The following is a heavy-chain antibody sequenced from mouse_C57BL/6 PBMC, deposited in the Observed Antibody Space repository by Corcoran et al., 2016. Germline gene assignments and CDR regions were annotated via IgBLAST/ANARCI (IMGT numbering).Heavy chain of an antibody. D-gene: IGHD2-4*01. J-gene: IGHJ3*01. V-gene: IGHV1-26*01. CDR1: GYTFTDYY. CDR2: INPNNGGT. CDR3: ARPIYYDPFAY. Sequence: EVQLQQSGPELVKPGASVKISCKASGYTFTDYYMNWVKQSHGKSLEWIGDINPNNGGTSYNQKFKGKATLTVDKSSSTAYMELRSLTSEDSAVYYCARPIYYDPFAYWGQGTLVTVSA.